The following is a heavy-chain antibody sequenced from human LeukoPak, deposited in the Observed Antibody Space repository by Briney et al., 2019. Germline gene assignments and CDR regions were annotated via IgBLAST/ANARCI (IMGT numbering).Heavy chain of an antibody. D-gene: IGHD2-8*01. CDR3: AKDRCSNGIGCYYYYMDV. CDR1: GVSFSSYG. CDR2: IQYDGSNE. J-gene: IGHJ6*03. Sequence: GGSLRLSCAASGVSFSSYGMHWCRQAPGRGREWGAYIQYDGSNEQYAGSVKRGFSISRDSSKNILNLQMNSLRAEDTAVSYCAKDRCSNGIGCYYYYMDVWGKGTPVTIYS. V-gene: IGHV3-30*02.